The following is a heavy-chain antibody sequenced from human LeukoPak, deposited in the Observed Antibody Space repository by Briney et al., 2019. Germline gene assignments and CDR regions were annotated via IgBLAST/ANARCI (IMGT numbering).Heavy chain of an antibody. CDR3: AREPEGVAAAGSSDY. V-gene: IGHV3-21*01. CDR1: GFTFSSYS. D-gene: IGHD6-13*01. J-gene: IGHJ4*02. Sequence: GGSLRLSCAASGFTFSSYSMNWVRQAPGKGLEWVSSISSSSSYIYYADSVKGRFTISRDNAKNSLYLQMNSLRAEDTAVYYCAREPEGVAAAGSSDYWGQGTLVTVSS. CDR2: ISSSSSYI.